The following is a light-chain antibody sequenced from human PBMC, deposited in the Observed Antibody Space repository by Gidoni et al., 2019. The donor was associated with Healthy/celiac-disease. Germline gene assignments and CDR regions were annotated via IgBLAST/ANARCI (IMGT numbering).Light chain of an antibody. CDR3: QQYYSTPLT. V-gene: IGKV4-1*01. CDR1: QSVLYSSTNKNY. CDR2: WAS. J-gene: IGKJ4*01. Sequence: DIVITQSPDSLPVSLGERATINCKSSQSVLYSSTNKNYLAWYQQKPGQPPKLLIYWASTRESGVPDRFSGSGSGTDFTLTISSLQAEDVAVYYCQQYYSTPLTFGGGTKVEIK.